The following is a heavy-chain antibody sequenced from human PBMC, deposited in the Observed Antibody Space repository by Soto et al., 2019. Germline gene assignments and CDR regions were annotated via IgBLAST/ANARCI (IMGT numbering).Heavy chain of an antibody. CDR1: GGSMTTGGYY. J-gene: IGHJ4*02. V-gene: IGHV4-31*03. D-gene: IGHD2-15*01. CDR2: RYYSEST. CDR3: ARNKCSGGSCHSWSLDY. Sequence: TLSLSCTVSGGSMTTGGYYWSWIRQLPGKGLEWIGHRYYSESTYYNPSLKSRVSISLDTSKNQFSLKLSFVTAADTAMYYCARNKCSGGSCHSWSLDYWGQGTPVTGSS.